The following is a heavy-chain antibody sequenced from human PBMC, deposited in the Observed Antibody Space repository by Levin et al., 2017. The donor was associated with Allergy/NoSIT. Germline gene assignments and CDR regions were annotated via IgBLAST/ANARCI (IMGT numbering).Heavy chain of an antibody. CDR2: IYPGDSDT. CDR1: GYSFTSYW. CDR3: ARQGYSGYDFYYYYGMDG. D-gene: IGHD5-12*01. J-gene: IGHJ6*02. V-gene: IGHV5-51*01. Sequence: GGSLRLSCKGSGYSFTSYWIGWVRQMPGKGLEWMGIIYPGDSDTRYSPSFQGQVTISADKSISTAYLQWSSLKASDTAMYYCARQGYSGYDFYYYYGMDGWGQGTTVTVSS.